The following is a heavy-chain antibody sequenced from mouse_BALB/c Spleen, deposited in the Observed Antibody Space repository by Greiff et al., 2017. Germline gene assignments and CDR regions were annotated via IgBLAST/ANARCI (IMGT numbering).Heavy chain of an antibody. J-gene: IGHJ4*01. Sequence: QVQLKQSGPGLVAPSQSLSITCTVSGFSLTSYGVHWVRQPPGKGLEWLGVIWAGGSTNYNSALMSRLSISKDNSKSQVFLKMNSLQTDDTAMYYCARDPIYGYDYAMDYWGQGTSVTVSS. CDR2: IWAGGST. D-gene: IGHD2-2*01. V-gene: IGHV2-9*02. CDR1: GFSLTSYG. CDR3: ARDPIYGYDYAMDY.